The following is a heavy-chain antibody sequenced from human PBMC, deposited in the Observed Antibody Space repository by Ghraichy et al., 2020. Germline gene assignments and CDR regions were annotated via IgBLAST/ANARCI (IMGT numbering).Heavy chain of an antibody. CDR3: TTRLQYYDSSESRSLDY. J-gene: IGHJ4*02. CDR2: IKSKIDGGTA. Sequence: LSLTCAASGFTFTNAWMIWVRQAPGKGLEWVGRIKSKIDGGTADYAAAVKGRFTISRDDSKNTVYQQMNSLKTENRGVYYCTTRLQYYDSSESRSLDYWGQGTLVTVSS. V-gene: IGHV3-15*01. D-gene: IGHD3-16*01. CDR1: GFTFTNAW.